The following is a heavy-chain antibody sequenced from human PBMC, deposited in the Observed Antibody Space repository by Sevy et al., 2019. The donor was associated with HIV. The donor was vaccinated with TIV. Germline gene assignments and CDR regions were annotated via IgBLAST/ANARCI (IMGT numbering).Heavy chain of an antibody. CDR3: ARDRDDSSGFGLDV. D-gene: IGHD5-12*01. CDR2: ISGSGGTT. J-gene: IGHJ6*02. CDR1: GFTFSNYA. V-gene: IGHV3-23*01. Sequence: GGSLRLSCAASGFTFSNYAMNWVRQAPGKGLEWVSAISGSGGTTYDADSVKGRFTISRDKSQNTLYLQMNSLRAEDTAVYYCARDRDDSSGFGLDVWGQGTTVTVSS.